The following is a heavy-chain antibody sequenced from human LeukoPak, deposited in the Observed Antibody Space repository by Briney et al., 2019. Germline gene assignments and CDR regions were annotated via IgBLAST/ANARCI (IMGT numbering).Heavy chain of an antibody. J-gene: IGHJ6*02. V-gene: IGHV4-59*01. CDR2: IYYSGST. CDR1: GGSISSYY. CDR3: AREGSAYGMDV. Sequence: SETLSLTCTVSGGSISSYYWSWIRQPPGKGLEWIGYIYYSGSTNYNPSLKSRVTISVDTSKNQFSLKLSSVTAADTAVYYCAREGSAYGMDVWGQGTTVTVSS. D-gene: IGHD2-15*01.